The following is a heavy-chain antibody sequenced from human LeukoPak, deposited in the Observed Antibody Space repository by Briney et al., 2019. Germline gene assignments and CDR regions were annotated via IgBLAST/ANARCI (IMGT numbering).Heavy chain of an antibody. CDR2: VYYSASTNYKPSL. V-gene: IGHV4-59*03. CDR3: ATGRVSYGSEY. Sequence: SETLSLTCSFPGDSITYYFWSWIRQPPGKGLEWIGYVYYSASTNYKPSLNYNPSLKSRVTISLDTSKSQFSLRMTSVTAADTAMYYCATGRVSYGSEYWGPGTLVAVSS. J-gene: IGHJ4*02. D-gene: IGHD3-10*01. CDR1: GDSITYYF.